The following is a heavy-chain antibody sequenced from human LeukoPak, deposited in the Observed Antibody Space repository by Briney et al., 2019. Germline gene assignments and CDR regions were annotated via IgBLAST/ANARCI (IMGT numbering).Heavy chain of an antibody. Sequence: GASVKVSRKASGYTFTSYGISWVRQAPGQGLEWMGWISPYNANTNYAPKLQDRVTMTTDTSTSTAYMELRSLRSDDTAVYYCAREYCSTTSCNLAYNWFDPWGQGTLVTVSS. CDR1: GYTFTSYG. D-gene: IGHD2-2*01. V-gene: IGHV1-18*01. J-gene: IGHJ5*02. CDR2: ISPYNANT. CDR3: AREYCSTTSCNLAYNWFDP.